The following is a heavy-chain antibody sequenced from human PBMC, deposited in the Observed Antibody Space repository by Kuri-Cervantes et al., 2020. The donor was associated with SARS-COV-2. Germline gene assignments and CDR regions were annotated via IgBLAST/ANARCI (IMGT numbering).Heavy chain of an antibody. CDR1: GFTFSGSA. V-gene: IGHV3-73*01. Sequence: GESLKISCAASGFTFSGSAMHWVRQASGQGLEWVGRIRSKANSYATAYAASVKGRFTISRDDSKNTAYLQMNSLKTEDTAVYYCTRRIYCSGGSCSGGGSYYYYGMDVWGQGTTTVSS. J-gene: IGHJ6*02. CDR3: TRRIYCSGGSCSGGGSYYYYGMDV. CDR2: IRSKANSYAT. D-gene: IGHD2-15*01.